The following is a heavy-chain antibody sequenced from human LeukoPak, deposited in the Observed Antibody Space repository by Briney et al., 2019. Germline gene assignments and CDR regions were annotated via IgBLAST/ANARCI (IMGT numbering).Heavy chain of an antibody. CDR2: IYRGEST. Sequence: PGGSLRLSCAASGFTISSSYMSWVRQDPGEGLEWVSVIYRGESTYYTESVRGRFMISRDSSKNTLYLQMNSLRAEDTAVYYCVREIGNSGNYDWGQGTLVTVSS. CDR1: GFTISSSY. D-gene: IGHD1-26*01. V-gene: IGHV3-53*01. CDR3: VREIGNSGNYD. J-gene: IGHJ4*02.